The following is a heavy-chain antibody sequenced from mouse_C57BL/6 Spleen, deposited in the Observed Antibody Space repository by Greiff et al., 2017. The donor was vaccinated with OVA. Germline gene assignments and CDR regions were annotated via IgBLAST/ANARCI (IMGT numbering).Heavy chain of an antibody. CDR3: ARELGRTFDY. Sequence: QVQLQQPGAELVMPGASVKLSCKASGYTFTSYWMHWVKQRPGQGLEWIGEIDPSDSYTNYNQKFTGKSTLTVDKSSSTAYMQLSSLTSEDSAVYYCARELGRTFDYWGQGTTLTVSS. D-gene: IGHD4-1*01. V-gene: IGHV1-69*01. J-gene: IGHJ2*01. CDR1: GYTFTSYW. CDR2: IDPSDSYT.